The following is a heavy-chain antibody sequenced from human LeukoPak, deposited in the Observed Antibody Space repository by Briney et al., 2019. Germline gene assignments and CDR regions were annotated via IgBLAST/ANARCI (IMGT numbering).Heavy chain of an antibody. Sequence: GGSLRLSCAASEFSVGSNYMTWVRQAPGKGLEWVSYISSSGSTIYYADSVKGRFTISRDNAKNSLYLQMNSLRAEDTAVYYCAELGITMIGGVWGKGTTVTVSS. CDR1: EFSVGSNY. J-gene: IGHJ6*04. CDR2: ISSSGSTI. V-gene: IGHV3-48*03. CDR3: AELGITMIGGV. D-gene: IGHD3-10*02.